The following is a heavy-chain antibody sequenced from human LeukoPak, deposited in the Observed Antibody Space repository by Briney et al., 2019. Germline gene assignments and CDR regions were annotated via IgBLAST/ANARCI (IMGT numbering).Heavy chain of an antibody. J-gene: IGHJ4*02. V-gene: IGHV4-59*08. CDR3: ARTGGYSGYDSDY. CDR1: GGSISSYY. D-gene: IGHD5-12*01. Sequence: SETLSLTCTVSGGSISSYYWSWIRQPPGKGLEWIGYIYYSGSTNYNLSLKSRVTISVDTSKNQFSLKLSSVTAADTAVYYCARTGGYSGYDSDYWGQGTLVTVSS. CDR2: IYYSGST.